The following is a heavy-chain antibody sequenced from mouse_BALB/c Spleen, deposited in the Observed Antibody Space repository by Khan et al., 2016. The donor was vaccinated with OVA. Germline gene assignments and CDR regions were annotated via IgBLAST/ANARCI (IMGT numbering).Heavy chain of an antibody. V-gene: IGHV3-8*02. D-gene: IGHD2-14*01. J-gene: IGHJ3*01. Sequence: EVQLQESGPSLVKPSQTLSLTCSVTGDSITSGYWRWIRKFPGNKLEYMGYMIYTGYTDYNPSLNSRIAITRHASKTQYYLQLNSVTAEDTATYYCARSTYRYAFAYWGQGTLVTVSA. CDR2: MIYTGYT. CDR3: ARSTYRYAFAY. CDR1: GDSITSGY.